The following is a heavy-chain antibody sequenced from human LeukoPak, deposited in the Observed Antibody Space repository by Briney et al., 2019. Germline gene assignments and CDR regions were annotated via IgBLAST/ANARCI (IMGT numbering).Heavy chain of an antibody. D-gene: IGHD5-12*01. CDR1: GFTFNDYE. J-gene: IGHJ2*01. CDR2: ISSRGGAI. Sequence: GGSLRLSCAASGFTFNDYEMNWVRQAPGKGLEWVSYISSRGGAIYYADSLKGRITISRDNAKNSLYLQMSSLRAEDTAVYYCAKLTEVAPTRPQGFDLWGRGTLVTVSS. V-gene: IGHV3-48*03. CDR3: AKLTEVAPTRPQGFDL.